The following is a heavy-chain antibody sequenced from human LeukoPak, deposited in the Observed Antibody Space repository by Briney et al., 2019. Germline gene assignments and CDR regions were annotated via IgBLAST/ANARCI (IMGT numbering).Heavy chain of an antibody. D-gene: IGHD3-22*01. CDR2: IRYDGSNK. CDR3: AKGYQGYYYDSSGQIDY. Sequence: GGSLRLSCAASGFTFSSYGMHWVRQAPGKGLEWVAFIRYDGSNKYYADSAKGRFTISRDNSKNTLYLQMNSLRAEDTAVYYCAKGYQGYYYDSSGQIDYWGQGTLVTVSS. CDR1: GFTFSSYG. V-gene: IGHV3-30*02. J-gene: IGHJ4*02.